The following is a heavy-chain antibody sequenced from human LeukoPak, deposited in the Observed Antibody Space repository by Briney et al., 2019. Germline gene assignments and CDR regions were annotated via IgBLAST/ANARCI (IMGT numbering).Heavy chain of an antibody. J-gene: IGHJ4*02. V-gene: IGHV3-30*18. Sequence: GGSLRLSCAASGFTFSSYGMHWVRQAPGKGLEWVAVISCDGSNKYYADSVKGRFTISRDNSKNTLYLQMNSLRGEDTAVYYCAKERGSTTWFDYWGQGTLVTVSS. CDR3: AKERGSTTWFDY. D-gene: IGHD1-26*01. CDR2: ISCDGSNK. CDR1: GFTFSSYG.